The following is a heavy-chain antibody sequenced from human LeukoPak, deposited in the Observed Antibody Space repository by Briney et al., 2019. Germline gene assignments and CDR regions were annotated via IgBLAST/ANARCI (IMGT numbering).Heavy chain of an antibody. Sequence: PSETLSLTCTVSGGSISSYYWSWIRQPPGKGLEWIGYIYYSGSTNYNPSLKSRVTISVDTSKNQFSLKLSSVTAADTAVYYCARIGIAAAKFDPWGQGTLVTVSS. V-gene: IGHV4-59*01. CDR3: ARIGIAAAKFDP. CDR1: GGSISSYY. J-gene: IGHJ5*02. D-gene: IGHD6-13*01. CDR2: IYYSGST.